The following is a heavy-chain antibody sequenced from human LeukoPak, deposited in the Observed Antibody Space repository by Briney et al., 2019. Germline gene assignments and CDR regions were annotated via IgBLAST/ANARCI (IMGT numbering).Heavy chain of an antibody. CDR2: INPNSGGT. CDR3: AREGSSGWYYFDY. J-gene: IGHJ4*02. V-gene: IGHV1-2*02. D-gene: IGHD6-19*01. Sequence: ASVKVSCKASGYTFTGYYMHWVRQAPGQGLERMGWINPNSGGTNYAQKFQGRVTMTRDTSISTAYMELSRLRSDDTAVYYCAREGSSGWYYFDYWGQGTLVTVSS. CDR1: GYTFTGYY.